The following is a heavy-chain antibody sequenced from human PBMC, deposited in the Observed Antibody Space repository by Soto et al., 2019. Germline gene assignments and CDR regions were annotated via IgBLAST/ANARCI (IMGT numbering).Heavy chain of an antibody. J-gene: IGHJ4*02. D-gene: IGHD5-12*01. CDR1: GGSLTGYY. Sequence: QVQLQQWGAGLLKPSETLSLTCTVNGGSLTGYYWSWIRQPPGKGLEWLGEVKDGGSTNYSPSLRSRASISPDTSTNHFSLRLNSVTAADTAVYFCARGQEGIVATHWDQGALVTVSS. CDR2: VKDGGST. CDR3: ARGQEGIVATH. V-gene: IGHV4-34*01.